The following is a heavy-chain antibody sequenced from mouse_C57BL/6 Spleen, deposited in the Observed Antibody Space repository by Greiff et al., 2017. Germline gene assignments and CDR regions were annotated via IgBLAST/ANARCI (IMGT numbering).Heavy chain of an antibody. Sequence: VQLQQSGPVLVKPGASVKMSCKASGYTFTDYYMNWVKQSHGKSLEWIGVINPYNGGTSYNQKFKGKATLTVDKSSSTAYMELNSLTSEDSAVYYCARKVTTGYFDYWGQGTTLTVSS. CDR3: ARKVTTGYFDY. CDR2: INPYNGGT. V-gene: IGHV1-19*01. J-gene: IGHJ2*01. D-gene: IGHD2-5*01. CDR1: GYTFTDYY.